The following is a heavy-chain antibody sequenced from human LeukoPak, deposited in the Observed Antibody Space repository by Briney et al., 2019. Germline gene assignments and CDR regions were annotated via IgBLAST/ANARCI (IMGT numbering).Heavy chain of an antibody. Sequence: SETLSLTCTVSGGSISSSSYYWGWIRQPPGKGLEWIGRIYTSGSTNYNPSLKSRVTMSVDTSKNQFSLKLSSVTAADTAVYYCAITSYDFWSGYSYYFDYWGQGTLVTVSS. J-gene: IGHJ4*02. V-gene: IGHV4-39*07. CDR3: AITSYDFWSGYSYYFDY. CDR2: IYTSGST. CDR1: GGSISSSSYY. D-gene: IGHD3-3*01.